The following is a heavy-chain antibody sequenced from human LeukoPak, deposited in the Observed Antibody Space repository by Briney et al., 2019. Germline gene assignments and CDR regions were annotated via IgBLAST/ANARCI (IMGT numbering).Heavy chain of an antibody. CDR1: GFTFSSYW. D-gene: IGHD6-19*01. J-gene: IGHJ4*02. CDR3: AKDGSSGWYSKYYFDY. CDR2: INSDGSST. V-gene: IGHV3-74*01. Sequence: GGSLRLSCAASGFTFSSYWMHWVRQAPGKGLVWVSRINSDGSSTSYADSVKGRFTISRDNSKNTLYLQMNSLRAEDTAVYYCAKDGSSGWYSKYYFDYWGQGTLVTVSS.